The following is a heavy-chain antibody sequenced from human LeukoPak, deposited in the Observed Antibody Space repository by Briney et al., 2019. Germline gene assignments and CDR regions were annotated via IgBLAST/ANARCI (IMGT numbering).Heavy chain of an antibody. Sequence: PGGSLRLSCAASGFTVSSNYMSWVRQAPGKGLEWVSVIYSGGSTYYADSVKGRFTISRDNSKNTLYLQMNSLRAEDTAVYYCASSQYGSGSYPYNGDAFDIWGQGTMVTVSS. D-gene: IGHD3-10*01. CDR2: IYSGGST. J-gene: IGHJ3*02. CDR1: GFTVSSNY. CDR3: ASSQYGSGSYPYNGDAFDI. V-gene: IGHV3-53*01.